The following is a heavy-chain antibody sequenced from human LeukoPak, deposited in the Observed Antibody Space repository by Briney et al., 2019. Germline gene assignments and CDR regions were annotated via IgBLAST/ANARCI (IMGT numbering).Heavy chain of an antibody. CDR2: IYWDEDK. J-gene: IGHJ4*02. D-gene: IGHD6-13*01. CDR1: GFSLSTSGVG. V-gene: IGHV2-5*02. Sequence: VSGPTLVNPTQTLTLTCTFSGFSLSTSGVGVGWIRHPPGQALVWLALIYWDEDKHYSPSLKSRLTITKDTSKNQVVLTMTNMDPVDTATYYCAHRIAAAGTELLDYWGQGTLVTVSS. CDR3: AHRIAAAGTELLDY.